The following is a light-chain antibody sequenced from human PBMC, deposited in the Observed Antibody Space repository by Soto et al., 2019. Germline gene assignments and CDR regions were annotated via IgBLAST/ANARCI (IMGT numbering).Light chain of an antibody. J-gene: IGKJ2*01. CDR3: QQYNKWPPYT. CDR2: GAS. Sequence: EIVMTQSPATLSVSPGERATLSCRASQSVSSNLAWYQQKPGQAPRLLIYGASTRATGIPARFSGSESGTEFTLTIGSLQSEDFAVYYCQQYNKWPPYTFGQGTKLEIK. CDR1: QSVSSN. V-gene: IGKV3-15*01.